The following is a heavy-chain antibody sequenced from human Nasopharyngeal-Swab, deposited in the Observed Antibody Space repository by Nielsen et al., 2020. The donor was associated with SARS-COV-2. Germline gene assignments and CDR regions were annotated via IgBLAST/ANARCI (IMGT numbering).Heavy chain of an antibody. V-gene: IGHV3-21*04. CDR3: AKALTPYVWGSYRYMDY. J-gene: IGHJ4*02. CDR2: ISSSSSYI. D-gene: IGHD3-16*02. Sequence: VRQAPGKGLEWVSSISSSSSYIYYADSVKGRFTISRDNAKNSLYLQMNSLRAEDTAVYYCAKALTPYVWGSYRYMDYWGQGTLVTVSS.